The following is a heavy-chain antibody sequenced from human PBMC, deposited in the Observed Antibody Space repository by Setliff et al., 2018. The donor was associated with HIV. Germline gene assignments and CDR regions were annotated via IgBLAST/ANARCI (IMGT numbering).Heavy chain of an antibody. J-gene: IGHJ6*03. Sequence: HPGGSLRLSCVASGLTFNRYWMNWVRQAPGRGLEWVANIKQDGSEEYYVDSVKGRFTISRDNAKNSLSLQMNSLRAEDTAVYYCAREERRYYNFWSGYYGRSADYYYYYMDVWGKGTTVTVSS. V-gene: IGHV3-7*01. CDR1: GLTFNRYW. D-gene: IGHD3-3*01. CDR2: IKQDGSEE. CDR3: AREERRYYNFWSGYYGRSADYYYYYMDV.